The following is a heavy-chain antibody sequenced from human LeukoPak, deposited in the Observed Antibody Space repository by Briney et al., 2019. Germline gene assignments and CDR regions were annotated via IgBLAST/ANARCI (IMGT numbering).Heavy chain of an antibody. CDR3: AKVGPEYSSSSPSQGEFDY. J-gene: IGHJ4*02. CDR2: ISGSGGST. D-gene: IGHD6-6*01. CDR1: GFTVSSNY. Sequence: PGGSLRLSCAASGFTVSSNYMSWVRQAPGKGLEWVSAISGSGGSTYYADSVKGRLTISRDNSKNTLYLQMNSLRAEDTAVYYCAKVGPEYSSSSPSQGEFDYWGQGTLVTVSS. V-gene: IGHV3-23*01.